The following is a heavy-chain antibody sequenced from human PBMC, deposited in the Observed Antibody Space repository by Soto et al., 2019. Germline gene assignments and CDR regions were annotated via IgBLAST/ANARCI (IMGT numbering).Heavy chain of an antibody. D-gene: IGHD6-19*01. CDR3: ARDLTWWGGQWLVTYGMDV. J-gene: IGHJ6*02. Sequence: ASVKVSCKASGYTFTSYGISWVRQAPGQGLEWMGWISAYNGNTNYAQKLQGRVTMTTDTSTSTAYMELRSLRSDDTAVYYCARDLTWWGGQWLVTYGMDVWGQGTTVTVSS. CDR2: ISAYNGNT. CDR1: GYTFTSYG. V-gene: IGHV1-18*04.